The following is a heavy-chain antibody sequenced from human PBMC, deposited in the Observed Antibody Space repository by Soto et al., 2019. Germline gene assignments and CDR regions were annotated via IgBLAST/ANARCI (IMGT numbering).Heavy chain of an antibody. CDR2: IYPGDSDT. D-gene: IGHD6-6*01. V-gene: IGHV5-51*01. Sequence: SKRSGYSFTSYWIGCVRQMPGKGLEWMGIIYPGDSDTRYSPSFQGQVTISADKSISTAYLQWSSLKASDTAMYYCASSSSYYYYGMDVWGQGTTVTVSS. J-gene: IGHJ6*02. CDR3: ASSSSYYYYGMDV. CDR1: GYSFTSYW.